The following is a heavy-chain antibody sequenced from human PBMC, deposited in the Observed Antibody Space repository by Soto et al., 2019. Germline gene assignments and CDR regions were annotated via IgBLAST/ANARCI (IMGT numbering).Heavy chain of an antibody. Sequence: PWGSLRLTCAASGFTFSSYGMHWCRQAPGKGLEWVAVISYDGSNKYYADSVKSRFTISRDNSKNTLYLQMNSLTAEDTAVYYCAKGNVVVVPDAMVNYYGLDVSGQGPTFTVYS. J-gene: IGHJ6*02. D-gene: IGHD2-15*01. CDR3: AKGNVVVVPDAMVNYYGLDV. V-gene: IGHV3-30*18. CDR2: ISYDGSNK. CDR1: GFTFSSYG.